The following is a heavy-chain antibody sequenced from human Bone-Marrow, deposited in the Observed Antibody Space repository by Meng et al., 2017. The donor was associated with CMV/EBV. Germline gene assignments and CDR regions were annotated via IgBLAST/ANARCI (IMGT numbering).Heavy chain of an antibody. CDR2: MNPNSGNT. J-gene: IGHJ6*02. V-gene: IGHV1-8*03. D-gene: IGHD3-3*01. CDR1: YD. CDR3: ARGQNYDFWSGYFEPTGGMDV. Sequence: YDNTWVRQATRQGLEWMGWMNPNSGNTGYAQKFQGRVTITRNTSISTAYMELSSLRSEDTAVYYCARGQNYDFWSGYFEPTGGMDVWGQGTTVTVSS.